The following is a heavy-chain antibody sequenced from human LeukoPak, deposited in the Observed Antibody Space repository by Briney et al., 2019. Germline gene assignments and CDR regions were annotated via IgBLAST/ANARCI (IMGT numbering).Heavy chain of an antibody. Sequence: PGGSLRLSCAASGFTFSSYAMHWVRQAPGKGPEWVALISYDGSNKYYADSVKGRFTISRDNSKNTLYLQMNSLRAEDTAVYYCAKDTSAYYFYYGLDVRGQGTTVTVSS. V-gene: IGHV3-30*18. CDR1: GFTFSSYA. J-gene: IGHJ6*02. CDR3: AKDTSAYYFYYGLDV. D-gene: IGHD1-26*01. CDR2: ISYDGSNK.